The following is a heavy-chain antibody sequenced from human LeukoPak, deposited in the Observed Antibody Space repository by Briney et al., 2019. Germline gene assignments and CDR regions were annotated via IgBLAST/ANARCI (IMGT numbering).Heavy chain of an antibody. CDR2: IYYSGST. Sequence: SETLSLTCTVSGGSISSSSYYWGWIRQPPGKGLEWIGSIYYSGSTNYNPSLKSRVTISVDTSKNQFSLKLSSVTAADTAVYYCARGRGYSSSWSFYYYYYMDVWGKGTTVTVSS. CDR1: GGSISSSSYY. CDR3: ARGRGYSSSWSFYYYYYMDV. V-gene: IGHV4-39*07. D-gene: IGHD6-13*01. J-gene: IGHJ6*03.